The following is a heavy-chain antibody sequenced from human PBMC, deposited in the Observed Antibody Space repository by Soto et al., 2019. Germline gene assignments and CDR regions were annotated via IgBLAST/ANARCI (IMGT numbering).Heavy chain of an antibody. CDR3: ARDGPVNIVVVVAATWWIFDY. J-gene: IGHJ4*02. CDR2: INAGNGNT. Sequence: GASVKVSCKASGYTFTSYAMHWVRQAPGQRLEWMGWINAGNGNTKYSQKFQGRVTITRDTSASTAYMELSSLRSEDTAVYYCARDGPVNIVVVVAATWWIFDYWGQGTLVTVSS. V-gene: IGHV1-3*01. CDR1: GYTFTSYA. D-gene: IGHD2-15*01.